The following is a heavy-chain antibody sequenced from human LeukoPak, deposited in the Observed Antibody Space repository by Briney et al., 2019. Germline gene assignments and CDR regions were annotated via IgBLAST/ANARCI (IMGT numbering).Heavy chain of an antibody. CDR1: GGSFSGYY. D-gene: IGHD4-17*01. J-gene: IGHJ4*02. CDR3: AREEATTVTTS. V-gene: IGHV4-34*01. Sequence: SETLSLTCAVYGGSFSGYYWSWIRQPPGEGLEWIGEINHSGSTNYNPSLKSRVTISVDTSKNQFSLKLSSVTAADTAVYYCAREEATTVTTSWGQGTLVTVSS. CDR2: INHSGST.